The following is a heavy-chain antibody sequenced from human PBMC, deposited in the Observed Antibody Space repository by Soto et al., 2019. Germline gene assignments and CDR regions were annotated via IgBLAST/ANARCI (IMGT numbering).Heavy chain of an antibody. CDR3: ARRPEYYYYGMDV. Sequence: GESLKISCKGSGYSFTSYWIGWVRQMPGKGLEWVGIIYPGDSDTRYSQSFQGQVTISADKSISTAYLQWSSLKASDTAIYYCARRPEYYYYGMDVWGQGTTVTVSS. CDR2: IYPGDSDT. J-gene: IGHJ6*02. V-gene: IGHV5-51*01. CDR1: GYSFTSYW.